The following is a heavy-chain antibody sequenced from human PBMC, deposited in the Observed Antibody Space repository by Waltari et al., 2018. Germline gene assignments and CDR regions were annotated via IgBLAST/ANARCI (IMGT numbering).Heavy chain of an antibody. J-gene: IGHJ4*02. CDR2: ISGSGGST. V-gene: IGHV3-23*01. Sequence: VQLLESGGGLVQSGGSLRLSCAASGFTFRSYAMTWSRQAPGEGVEWVSVISGSGGSTDYADSVKGRFTISRDNSKNTLYLQMNNLRVEDTAVYYCASSLYGDYTQIWGRVFDYWGQGTLVTVSS. D-gene: IGHD4-17*01. CDR3: ASSLYGDYTQIWGRVFDY. CDR1: GFTFRSYA.